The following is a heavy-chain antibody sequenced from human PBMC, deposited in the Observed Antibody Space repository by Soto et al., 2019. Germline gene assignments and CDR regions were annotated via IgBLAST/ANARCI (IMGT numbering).Heavy chain of an antibody. V-gene: IGHV4-34*01. CDR1: GGSFSGYY. CDR3: ARVSRGWLEYYYYGMDV. J-gene: IGHJ6*02. CDR2: INHSGST. Sequence: PSETLSLTCAVYGGSFSGYYWSWIRQPPGKGLEWIGEINHSGSTNYNPSLKSRVTISVDTSKNQFSLKLSSVTAADTAVYYCARVSRGWLEYYYYGMDVWGQGTTVT. D-gene: IGHD6-19*01.